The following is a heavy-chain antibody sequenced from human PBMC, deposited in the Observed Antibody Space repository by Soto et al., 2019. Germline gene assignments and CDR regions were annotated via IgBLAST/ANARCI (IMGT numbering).Heavy chain of an antibody. CDR3: ARRTKPLALDGVVPYFDY. CDR1: GYTLSDYY. CDR2: INPNSGAT. V-gene: IGHV1-2*02. J-gene: IGHJ4*02. Sequence: ASVKVSCKASGYTLSDYYLHWVRQAPGQSLEWMGWINPNSGATKYSQKFQGRVTLTRDTSINTAYMELTSLTSDDTAVYYCARRTKPLALDGVVPYFDYWGQGTLVTVSS. D-gene: IGHD2-8*01.